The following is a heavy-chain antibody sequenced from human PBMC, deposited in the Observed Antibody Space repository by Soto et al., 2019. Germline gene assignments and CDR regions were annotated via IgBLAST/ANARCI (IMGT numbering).Heavy chain of an antibody. D-gene: IGHD6-13*01. CDR1: EGTFNSYA. J-gene: IGHJ4*02. CDR2: IIPYYNTR. Sequence: QAQVVQSGAEVRKTGSSVKLSCKASEGTFNSYAIAWVRQAPGQGLEWMGGIIPYYNTRNYAQKFQDRVTITAADSTNTVSMELSSLRADDTAVYFCASGASRWYPYFFDSWAQGTLVTVAS. CDR3: ASGASRWYPYFFDS. V-gene: IGHV1-69*01.